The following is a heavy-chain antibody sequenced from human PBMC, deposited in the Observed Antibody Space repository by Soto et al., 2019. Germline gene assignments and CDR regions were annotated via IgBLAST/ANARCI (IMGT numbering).Heavy chain of an antibody. CDR2: INPNSGGT. D-gene: IGHD2-21*02. Sequence: ASVKVSCKASGYTFTGYYMHWVRQAPGQGLEWMGWINPNSGGTNYAQKFQGRVTMTRDTSISTAYMELSRLRSDDTAVYYCARAAFVVVTAIWRYWGQGTLVTVSS. J-gene: IGHJ4*02. CDR3: ARAAFVVVTAIWRY. V-gene: IGHV1-2*02. CDR1: GYTFTGYY.